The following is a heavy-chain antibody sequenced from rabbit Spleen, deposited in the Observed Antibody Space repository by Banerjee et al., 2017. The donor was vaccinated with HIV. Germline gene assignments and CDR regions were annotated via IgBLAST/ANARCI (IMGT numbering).Heavy chain of an antibody. CDR3: ARVGTGASSAYHNVAYYGMDL. Sequence: QSLEESGGDLVKPGASLTLTCTASGFDFSSNYWMCWVRQAPGKGPEWIACIYNGDGTTYYASWATGRFTISKTSSTTVTLPMTSLTAADTATYFCARVGTGASSAYHNVAYYGMDLWGPGTLVTVS. V-gene: IGHV1S40*01. CDR1: GFDFSSNYW. J-gene: IGHJ6*01. CDR2: IYNGDGTT. D-gene: IGHD7-1*01.